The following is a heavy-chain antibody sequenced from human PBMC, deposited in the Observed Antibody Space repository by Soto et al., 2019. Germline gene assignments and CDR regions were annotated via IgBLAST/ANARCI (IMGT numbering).Heavy chain of an antibody. CDR3: VKDDGGYPSTAPH. Sequence: VQLLESGGGLVQPGGSLRLSCAASGITISNYPMSWVRQAPGKGLDWVSGISGSGDRTYYADSAKGRFTISKDISKNSLSLQLDSLGVEDMAVYFCVKDDGGYPSTAPHWGQGTLVTVSS. J-gene: IGHJ4*02. D-gene: IGHD3-22*01. CDR2: ISGSGDRT. CDR1: GITISNYP. V-gene: IGHV3-23*01.